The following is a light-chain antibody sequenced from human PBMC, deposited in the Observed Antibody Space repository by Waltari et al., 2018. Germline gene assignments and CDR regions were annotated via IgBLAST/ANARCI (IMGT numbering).Light chain of an antibody. V-gene: IGLV2-23*02. CDR3: FSYAGSRNWV. CDR1: TRAAGSYYL. Sequence: QSALTQAASVSGSPGQSITMSCPGTTRAAGSYYLVSWYQQNPGEAPKLMIFEVTKRPSGVSNRFSGSKSGNTASLTISGLQAEDEAHYYCFSYAGSRNWVFGGGTKLTVL. CDR2: EVT. J-gene: IGLJ3*02.